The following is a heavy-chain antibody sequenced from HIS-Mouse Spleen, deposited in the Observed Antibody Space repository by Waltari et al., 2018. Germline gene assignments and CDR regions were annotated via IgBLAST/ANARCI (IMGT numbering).Heavy chain of an antibody. D-gene: IGHD6-13*01. J-gene: IGHJ2*01. CDR1: VGSISRSSYY. Sequence: QLQLQESGPGLVKPSETLSLTCTVSVGSISRSSYYLGWLRQPPGKGLEWIGSIYYSGSTYYNPSLKRRVTISVDTSKNQFSLKLSSVTAADTAVYYCAREIPYSSSWYDWYFDLWGRGTLVTVSS. CDR2: IYYSGST. V-gene: IGHV4-39*07. CDR3: AREIPYSSSWYDWYFDL.